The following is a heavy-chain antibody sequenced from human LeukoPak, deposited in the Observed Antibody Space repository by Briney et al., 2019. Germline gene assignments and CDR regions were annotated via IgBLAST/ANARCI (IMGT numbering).Heavy chain of an antibody. CDR2: IYYSGST. D-gene: IGHD6-19*01. V-gene: IGHV4-59*08. Sequence: PSETLSLTCTVSGGSISSYYWSWIRQPPGKGLEWIGYIYYSGSTNYNPSLKSRVTISVDTSKNLFSLKLSSVTAADTAVYYCARTYSSGWYSKLPSTFDIWGQGTMVTVSS. J-gene: IGHJ3*02. CDR3: ARTYSSGWYSKLPSTFDI. CDR1: GGSISSYY.